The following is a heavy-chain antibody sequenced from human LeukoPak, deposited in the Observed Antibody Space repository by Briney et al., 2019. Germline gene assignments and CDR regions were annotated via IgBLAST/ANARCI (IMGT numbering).Heavy chain of an antibody. CDR3: AGGPDGRGGDDYGGNSPGNRAFDY. Sequence: TSETLSLTCAVYGGSFSGYYWSWIRLPPGMGLEWIGEINHSGSTNSNPSLKSRVTISVDTSKNQFSLKLSSVTAADTAVYYCAGGPDGRGGDDYGGNSPGNRAFDYWGQGTLVTVSS. CDR2: INHSGST. D-gene: IGHD4-23*01. V-gene: IGHV4-34*01. J-gene: IGHJ4*02. CDR1: GGSFSGYY.